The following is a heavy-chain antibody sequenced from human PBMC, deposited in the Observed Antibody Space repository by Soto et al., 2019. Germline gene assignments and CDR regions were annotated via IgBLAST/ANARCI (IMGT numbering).Heavy chain of an antibody. Sequence: EVHLVESGGGLVQTGGSLRLSCAIFESTVSRDWMNWVRQAPGKGLEWVAHINQDGSEKYYVDSVKGRFTISRDNATMSLYLQMNSLRPADTARYYCSGGVGDAFWGQGTLVTVSS. CDR1: ESTVSRDW. J-gene: IGHJ4*02. CDR2: INQDGSEK. CDR3: SGGVGDAF. D-gene: IGHD1-26*01. V-gene: IGHV3-7*04.